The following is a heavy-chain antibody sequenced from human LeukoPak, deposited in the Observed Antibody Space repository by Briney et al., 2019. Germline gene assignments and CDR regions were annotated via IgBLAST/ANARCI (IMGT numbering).Heavy chain of an antibody. CDR2: IGTAGDT. D-gene: IGHD2-2*01. J-gene: IGHJ4*02. V-gene: IGHV3-13*01. Sequence: GGSLRLSCAASGFTFSSYDIHWVRQATGKGLEWVSAIGTAGDTYYPGSVKGRFTISRENAKNSLYLQMNSLRAGDTAVYYCARGGAAIDPLTFDYWGQGTLVTVSS. CDR1: GFTFSSYD. CDR3: ARGGAAIDPLTFDY.